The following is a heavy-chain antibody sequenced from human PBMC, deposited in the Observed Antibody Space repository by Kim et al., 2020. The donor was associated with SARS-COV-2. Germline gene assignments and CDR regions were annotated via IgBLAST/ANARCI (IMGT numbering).Heavy chain of an antibody. CDR3: ASLTYYYDSSGYYYSDAFDI. V-gene: IGHV1-2*02. J-gene: IGHJ3*02. CDR1: GYTFTGYY. CDR2: INPNSGGT. D-gene: IGHD3-22*01. Sequence: ASVKVSCKASGYTFTGYYMHWVRQAPGQGLEWMGWINPNSGGTNYAQKFQGRVTMTRDTSISTAYMELSRLRSDDTAVYYCASLTYYYDSSGYYYSDAFDIWGQGTMVTVSS.